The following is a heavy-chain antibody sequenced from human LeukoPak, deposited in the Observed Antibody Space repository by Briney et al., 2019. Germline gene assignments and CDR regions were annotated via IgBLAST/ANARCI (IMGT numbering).Heavy chain of an antibody. Sequence: SQTLSLTCTVSGGSISSGSYYWSWIRQPAGKGLEWIGHIYTTGSTNYNPSLKSRVTISLDTSKNQFSLKLSSVTAADTAVYYCARTGYSSGGVDYWGQGTLVTVSS. J-gene: IGHJ4*02. CDR3: ARTGYSSGGVDY. CDR1: GGSISSGSYY. D-gene: IGHD6-19*01. CDR2: IYTTGST. V-gene: IGHV4-61*09.